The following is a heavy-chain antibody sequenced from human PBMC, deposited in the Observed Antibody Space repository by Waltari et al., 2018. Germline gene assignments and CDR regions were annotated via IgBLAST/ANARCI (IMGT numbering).Heavy chain of an antibody. J-gene: IGHJ5*02. CDR3: ARDWRIGVATIKGLDP. Sequence: QVQLQESGPGLVKPSGTLSLTCAGPGGSIRRSNWWRWVRQPPGKGLEWIGEIYHSGSTNYNPSLKSRVTISVDKSKNQFSLKLSSVTAADTAVYYCARDWRIGVATIKGLDPWGQGTLVTVSS. D-gene: IGHD5-12*01. CDR1: GGSIRRSNW. V-gene: IGHV4-4*02. CDR2: IYHSGST.